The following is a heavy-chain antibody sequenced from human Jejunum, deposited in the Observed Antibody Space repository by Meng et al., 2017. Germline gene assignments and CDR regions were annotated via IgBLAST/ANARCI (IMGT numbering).Heavy chain of an antibody. D-gene: IGHD1-26*01. Sequence: QVWLKESGPGLVTPSQTLSLPCTVSGDSFNSPDYYWSWIRQPPEKGLEWIGYIYYSGSTYYNPSLKSRVSISGDTSNKQFSLKLTSVTAADTAVYYCARSPYSGSALPFFDYWGQGSLVTVSS. V-gene: IGHV4-30-4*01. J-gene: IGHJ4*02. CDR1: GDSFNSPDYY. CDR3: ARSPYSGSALPFFDY. CDR2: IYYSGST.